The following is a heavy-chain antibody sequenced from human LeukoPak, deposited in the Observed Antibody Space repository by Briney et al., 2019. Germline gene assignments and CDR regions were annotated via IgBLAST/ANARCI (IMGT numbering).Heavy chain of an antibody. V-gene: IGHV3-21*01. Sequence: GGSLRLSCAASGFTFSSYSMNWVRQAPGKGLEWVSSISSSSYIYYADSVKGRFTISRDNAKNSLYLQMNSLRAEDTAVYYCTRVSRNSITLSYYYWGQGTLVTVSS. CDR2: ISSSSYI. CDR3: TRVSRNSITLSYYY. J-gene: IGHJ4*02. CDR1: GFTFSSYS. D-gene: IGHD2/OR15-2a*01.